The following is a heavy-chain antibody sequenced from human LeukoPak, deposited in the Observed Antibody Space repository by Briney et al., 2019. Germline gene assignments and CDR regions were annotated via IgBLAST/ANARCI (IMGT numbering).Heavy chain of an antibody. CDR1: GFTLSSYS. CDR2: ISSSSCYR. D-gene: IGHD1-26*01. CDR3: ASWEGYEDY. Sequence: GGSLRLSCAASGFTLSSYSMNWVRQAPGKGLEWVSSISSSSCYRYYADSVKGRFTISRDNAKNSLYLQMNSLRAEDTAVYYCASWEGYEDYWGQGTLVTVSS. V-gene: IGHV3-21*01. J-gene: IGHJ4*02.